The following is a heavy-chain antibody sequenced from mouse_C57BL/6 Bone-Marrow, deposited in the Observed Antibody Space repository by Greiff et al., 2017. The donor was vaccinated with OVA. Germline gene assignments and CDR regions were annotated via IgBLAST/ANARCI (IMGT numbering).Heavy chain of an antibody. J-gene: IGHJ3*01. Sequence: EVMLVESGGGLVKPGGSLKLSCAASGFTFSSYAMSWVRQTPEKRLEWVATISDGGSYTYYPDNVKGRFTISRDNAKNNLYLQMSHLKSEDTAMYYCAALYYGNFYWGQGTLVTVSA. D-gene: IGHD2-1*01. V-gene: IGHV5-4*03. CDR3: AALYYGNFY. CDR2: ISDGGSYT. CDR1: GFTFSSYA.